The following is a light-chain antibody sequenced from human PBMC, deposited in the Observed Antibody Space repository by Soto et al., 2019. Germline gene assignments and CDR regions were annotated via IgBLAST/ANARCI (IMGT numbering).Light chain of an antibody. V-gene: IGKV3-20*01. Sequence: EIMLKQSPATLSLSPGERAALSCKASQSVHNFLAWYQQKPGQAPRLLIYGASTRATGIPDRFSGSGSGTDFTLTISRLEPEDFAVYHCQQYDDSMTFGQGTKVDIK. CDR3: QQYDDSMT. CDR2: GAS. CDR1: QSVHNF. J-gene: IGKJ1*01.